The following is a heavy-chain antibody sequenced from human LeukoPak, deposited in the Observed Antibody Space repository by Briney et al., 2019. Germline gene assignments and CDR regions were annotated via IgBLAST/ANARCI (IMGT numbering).Heavy chain of an antibody. Sequence: PGGSLRLSCAASGFTFSSYAMSWVRQAPGKGLEWVSAISGSGGSTYYADSVKGRFITSRDNSKNTLYLQMNSLRAEDTAVYYCAKEGSSSQYFDYWGQGTLVTVSS. D-gene: IGHD6-6*01. CDR2: ISGSGGST. CDR1: GFTFSSYA. CDR3: AKEGSSSQYFDY. V-gene: IGHV3-23*01. J-gene: IGHJ4*02.